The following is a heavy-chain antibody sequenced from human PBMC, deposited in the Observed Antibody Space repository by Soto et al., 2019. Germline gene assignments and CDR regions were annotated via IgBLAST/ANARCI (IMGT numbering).Heavy chain of an antibody. J-gene: IGHJ6*03. CDR3: AKVLGTDDFWSAYYTYYYMDV. V-gene: IGHV3-23*01. CDR2: ISGSGDNT. D-gene: IGHD3-3*01. Sequence: EVQLLEAGGGLVQPGGSLRLSCAASGFTFSSYALNWVRQAPGKGLEWVSVISGSGDNTYYADSVKGRFTISRDNSKNTLYLQMNILRAADTAVYYCAKVLGTDDFWSAYYTYYYMDVWGKGTTVTVSS. CDR1: GFTFSSYA.